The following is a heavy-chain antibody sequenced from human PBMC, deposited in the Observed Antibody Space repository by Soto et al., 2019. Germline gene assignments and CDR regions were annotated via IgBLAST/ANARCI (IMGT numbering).Heavy chain of an antibody. CDR3: TRDGEYDDVWGSYRHRWYFDY. CDR1: GFTFSGSA. CDR2: IRSKANSYAT. V-gene: IGHV3-73*02. Sequence: EVQLVESGGGLVQPGGSLKLSCAASGFTFSGSAMHWVRQASGKGLEWVGRIRSKANSYATAYAASVKGRFTISRDDSKNTEYLQMNCLKTEDTAVYDCTRDGEYDDVWGSYRHRWYFDYWGQGTLVTVSS. J-gene: IGHJ4*02. D-gene: IGHD3-16*02.